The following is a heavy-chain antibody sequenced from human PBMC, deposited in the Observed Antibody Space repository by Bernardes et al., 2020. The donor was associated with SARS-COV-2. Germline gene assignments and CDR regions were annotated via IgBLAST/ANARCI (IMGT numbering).Heavy chain of an antibody. D-gene: IGHD6-6*01. V-gene: IGHV4-59*11. CDR2: IYYSGST. CDR1: GGAISSHY. J-gene: IGHJ2*01. Sequence: ETLSLTCTVPGGAISSHYWSWIRQPPGKGLEWIGPIYYSGSTTYNPSLKSRVTLSVDTSKNQFSLKLSSVTAADTAVYYCATASRSNSSEWYFALWGRGTLVTVSS. CDR3: ATASRSNSSEWYFAL.